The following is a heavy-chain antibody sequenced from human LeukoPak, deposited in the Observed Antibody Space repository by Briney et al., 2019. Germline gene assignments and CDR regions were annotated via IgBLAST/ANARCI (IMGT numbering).Heavy chain of an antibody. J-gene: IGHJ1*01. CDR1: GGSFSGYY. D-gene: IGHD3-22*01. Sequence: SETLSLTCAVDGGSFSGYYWSWVRQPPGKGLEWVGEINHSGSTNYNPSLKSRVTISVDKSKNQFSLKLSSVTAGDTAVYYCARGRRGYDSSGYYPEYFQHWGQGTLVTASS. CDR3: ARGRRGYDSSGYYPEYFQH. CDR2: INHSGST. V-gene: IGHV4-34*01.